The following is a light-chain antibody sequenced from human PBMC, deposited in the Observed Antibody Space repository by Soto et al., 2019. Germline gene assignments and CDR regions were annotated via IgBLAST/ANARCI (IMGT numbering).Light chain of an antibody. V-gene: IGLV2-8*01. CDR2: GVT. J-gene: IGLJ3*02. CDR1: SSDVRNYNF. Sequence: QSALTQPPSASGSPGQSVTISCTGTSSDVRNYNFISWYQQYPGKAPKLMIYGVTKRPSGVPDRFSGSKSVNMASLTVSGLQAEDEAEYYCSSYADFNNVLFGGGTKLTVL. CDR3: SSYADFNNVL.